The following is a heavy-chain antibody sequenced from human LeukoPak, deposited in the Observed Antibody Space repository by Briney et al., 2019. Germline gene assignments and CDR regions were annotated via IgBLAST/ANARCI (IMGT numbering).Heavy chain of an antibody. V-gene: IGHV3-9*01. J-gene: IGHJ4*02. CDR3: AKDYDYGFDY. Sequence: GRSLRLSCAASGFTFDDYAMHWVRQAPGKALEWVSGISWNIDNIDYADSVRGRFTISRDNAKNSLYLQMNSLRAEDTALYYCAKDYDYGFDYWGQGTLVTVSS. CDR1: GFTFDDYA. CDR2: ISWNIDNI. D-gene: IGHD4-17*01.